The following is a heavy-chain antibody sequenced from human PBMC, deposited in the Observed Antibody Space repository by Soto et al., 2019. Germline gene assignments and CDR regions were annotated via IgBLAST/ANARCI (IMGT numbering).Heavy chain of an antibody. J-gene: IGHJ5*02. Sequence: EVQLLESGGGLVQPGGSLRLSCAASGFTFSSYALSWVRQAPGKGLEWVSALSGTGDSADYANSVKGRFTISRDDSKTTLYLVMSSLRVEDTAIYYCARDNVNYGSGSFAPWCQGTLVTVSS. V-gene: IGHV3-23*01. D-gene: IGHD3-10*01. CDR2: LSGTGDSA. CDR3: ARDNVNYGSGSFAP. CDR1: GFTFSSYA.